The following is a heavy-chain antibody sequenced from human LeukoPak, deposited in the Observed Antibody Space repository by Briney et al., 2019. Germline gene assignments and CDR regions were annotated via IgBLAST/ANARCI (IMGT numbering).Heavy chain of an antibody. D-gene: IGHD3-3*01. CDR1: GYTFTSYG. J-gene: IGHJ4*02. Sequence: ASVKVSCKASGYTFTSYGISWVRQAPGQGLEWMGWISAYNGNTNYAQKLQGRVTITTDTSTSKAYMELRSLRSDDTAVYYCARVGSGYSKFDYWGQGTLVTVSS. CDR2: ISAYNGNT. CDR3: ARVGSGYSKFDY. V-gene: IGHV1-18*01.